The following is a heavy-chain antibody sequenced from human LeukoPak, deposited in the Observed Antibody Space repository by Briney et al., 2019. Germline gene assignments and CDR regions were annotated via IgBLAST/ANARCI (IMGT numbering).Heavy chain of an antibody. Sequence: GGSLRLSCTASGFTFGDYAMSWVRQAPGKGREGVGFIRSKGYGGTTEYAASGKGRFTISRDDSKTIAYLQMNSLKTEDTAVYYCTSENSSGWYYFDYWGQGTLVTVSS. CDR2: IRSKGYGGTT. CDR3: TSENSSGWYYFDY. V-gene: IGHV3-49*04. D-gene: IGHD6-19*01. CDR1: GFTFGDYA. J-gene: IGHJ4*02.